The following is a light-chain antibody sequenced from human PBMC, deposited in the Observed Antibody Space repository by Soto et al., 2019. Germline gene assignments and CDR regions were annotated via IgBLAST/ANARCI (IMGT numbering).Light chain of an antibody. V-gene: IGLV2-14*01. Sequence: QSALTQPPSASGSPGQSVTISCAGTDSDIGGYNFVSWYQQHPGKAPKLMIYEVSNRPSGVSNRFSGSKSANTASLTISGLQAEDEADYYCTSYTSTNTLVFGGGTKVTVL. CDR1: DSDIGGYNF. CDR3: TSYTSTNTLV. CDR2: EVS. J-gene: IGLJ3*02.